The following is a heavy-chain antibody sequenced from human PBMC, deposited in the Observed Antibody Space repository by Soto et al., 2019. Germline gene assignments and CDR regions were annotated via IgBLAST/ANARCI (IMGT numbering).Heavy chain of an antibody. J-gene: IGHJ3*02. D-gene: IGHD3-22*01. V-gene: IGHV1-8*01. Sequence: GASVKVSCKASGYTFTNYDINWVRQATGQGLEWMGWMNPNSGNTGYAQKFQGRVTVTADKSTSTAYMELRSLRSEDTAMYYCARAHYHESSGWSSAFDIWGQGTMVTVSS. CDR2: MNPNSGNT. CDR1: GYTFTNYD. CDR3: ARAHYHESSGWSSAFDI.